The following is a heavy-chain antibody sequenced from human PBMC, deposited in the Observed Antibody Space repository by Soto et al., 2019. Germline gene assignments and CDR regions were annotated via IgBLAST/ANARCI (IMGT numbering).Heavy chain of an antibody. Sequence: QVQLQESGPGLVKPSGTLSLTCAVSGGSISSSNWWSWVRQPPGKGLEWIGEIYHSGSTNYNPSPKRRATLSVDKSKNQFSLKLRSVTAADTAVYYCAGESHTAQGYWGQGTLVTVSS. CDR3: AGESHTAQGY. D-gene: IGHD5-18*01. V-gene: IGHV4-4*02. CDR2: IYHSGST. J-gene: IGHJ1*01. CDR1: GGSISSSNW.